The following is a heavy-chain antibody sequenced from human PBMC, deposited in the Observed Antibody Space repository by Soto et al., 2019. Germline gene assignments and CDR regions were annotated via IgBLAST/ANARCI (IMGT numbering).Heavy chain of an antibody. CDR3: ARDPSSSYKTSHWFDP. V-gene: IGHV1-18*01. J-gene: IGHJ5*02. D-gene: IGHD5-12*01. CDR2: ISAYNGNT. Sequence: ASVKVSCKASGYTFTSYGISWVRQAPGQGLEWMGWISAYNGNTNYAQKLQGRVTMTTDTSTSTAYMELRSLRSDDTAVYYCARDPSSSYKTSHWFDPWGQGTLVTVSS. CDR1: GYTFTSYG.